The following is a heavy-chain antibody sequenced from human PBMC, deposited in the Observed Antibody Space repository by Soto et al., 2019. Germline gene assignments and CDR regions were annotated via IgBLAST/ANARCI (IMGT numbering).Heavy chain of an antibody. Sequence: SVTVSCEASGGTFSGYAISWVRQAPGQGLEWMGEIIPMFGTSNYAQKFQGRVTITADESTSTAYMELSSLRSEDTAVYYCARGSCSSTSCYKEYYFDLWGQGTLVTVSS. D-gene: IGHD2-2*02. V-gene: IGHV1-69*01. CDR1: GGTFSGYA. J-gene: IGHJ4*02. CDR2: IIPMFGTS. CDR3: ARGSCSSTSCYKEYYFDL.